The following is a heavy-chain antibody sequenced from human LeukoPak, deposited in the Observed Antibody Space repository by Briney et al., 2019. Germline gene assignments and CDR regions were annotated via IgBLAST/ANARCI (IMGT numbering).Heavy chain of an antibody. CDR2: INTNTGNP. CDR1: GYTFTNFA. D-gene: IGHD2-15*01. V-gene: IGHV7-4-1*02. J-gene: IGHJ4*02. Sequence: GASVKVSCKGSGYTFTNFAINWVRQAPGQRLEWMGWINTNTGNPTYAQGFTGRFVFSLDTSVSTAYLQISSLKTEDTAVYYCARAYRSGGACHKSIGNYWGQGTLVTVSS. CDR3: ARAYRSGGACHKSIGNY.